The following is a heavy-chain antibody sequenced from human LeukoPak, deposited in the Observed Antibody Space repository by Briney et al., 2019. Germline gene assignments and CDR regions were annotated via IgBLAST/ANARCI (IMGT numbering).Heavy chain of an antibody. V-gene: IGHV3-7*01. J-gene: IGHJ6*02. CDR2: IKQDETEK. D-gene: IGHD3-10*01. CDR3: AGGGGVRGVRVYYGMDV. Sequence: QPGGSLRLSCTASGFTFSNFWMGWVRQAPGKGLEWVANIKQDETEKFYLGSVKGRFTISRDNAKNSLYLQMNSLRAEDTAVYYCAGGGGVRGVRVYYGMDVWGQGTTVTVSS. CDR1: GFTFSNFW.